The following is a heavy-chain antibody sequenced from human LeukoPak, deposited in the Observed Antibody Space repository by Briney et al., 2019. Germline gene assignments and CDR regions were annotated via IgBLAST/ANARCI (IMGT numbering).Heavy chain of an antibody. V-gene: IGHV4-38-2*01. J-gene: IGHJ5*02. CDR1: GDSISDSITSSNW. D-gene: IGHD1-26*01. Sequence: SETLSLTCAVPGDSISDSITSSNWWSWVRQPPGKGLEWIGSIYHSGSTYYNPSLKSRVTISVDTSKNQFSLKLSSVTAADTAVYYCARGPLGGSYGFGFDPWGQGTLVTVSS. CDR2: IYHSGST. CDR3: ARGPLGGSYGFGFDP.